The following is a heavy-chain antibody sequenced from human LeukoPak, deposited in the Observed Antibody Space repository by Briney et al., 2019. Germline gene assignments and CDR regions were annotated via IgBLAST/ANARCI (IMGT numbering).Heavy chain of an antibody. D-gene: IGHD5-18*01. J-gene: IGHJ3*02. CDR1: GFTFSSYA. CDR3: AKAAQTWIQLSYAFDI. CDR2: ISGSGGST. V-gene: IGHV3-23*01. Sequence: PGGSLRLSCAASGFTFSSYAMSWVRQAPGKGLEWVSAISGSGGSTYYADSVKGRFTISRDNSKNTLYLQMNSLRAEDTAVYYCAKAAQTWIQLSYAFDIWGQGTMVTVSS.